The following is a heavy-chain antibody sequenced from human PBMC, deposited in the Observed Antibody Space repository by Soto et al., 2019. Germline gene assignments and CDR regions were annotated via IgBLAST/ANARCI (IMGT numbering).Heavy chain of an antibody. CDR3: TRHAEYSSGWYQSADY. D-gene: IGHD6-19*01. Sequence: GGSLRLSCAASGFTFSGSAMHWVRQASGKGLEWVGRIRSKANSYATAYAASVKGRFTISRDDSKNTAYLQMNSLKTEDTAVYYCTRHAEYSSGWYQSADYWGQGTLVTVSS. J-gene: IGHJ4*02. CDR1: GFTFSGSA. V-gene: IGHV3-73*01. CDR2: IRSKANSYAT.